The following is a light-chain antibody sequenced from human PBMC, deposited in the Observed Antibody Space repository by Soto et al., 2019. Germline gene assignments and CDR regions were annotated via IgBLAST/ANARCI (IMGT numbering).Light chain of an antibody. V-gene: IGKV3-15*01. CDR2: GAS. J-gene: IGKJ4*01. Sequence: EIVMTQSPSTVCLSPWGRATLSGRASQSVSSYLAWYQQKPGQAPRLLVYGASTRATGIPARFSGSGSGTEFILTISSLQSEDFAVYYCQQFSKWPLTFGGGTKVDIK. CDR3: QQFSKWPLT. CDR1: QSVSSY.